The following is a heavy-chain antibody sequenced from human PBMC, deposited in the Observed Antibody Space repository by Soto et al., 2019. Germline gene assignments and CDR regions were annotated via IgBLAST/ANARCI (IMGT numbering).Heavy chain of an antibody. CDR3: ARDQEYSSSSRSYDY. J-gene: IGHJ4*02. CDR2: ISSSSSYI. D-gene: IGHD6-6*01. V-gene: IGHV3-21*01. CDR1: GFTFSSYS. Sequence: VGSLRLSCAASGFTFSSYSMNWVRQAPGKGLEWVSSISSSSSYIYYADSVKGRFTISRDNAKNSLYLQMNSLRAEDTAVYYCARDQEYSSSSRSYDYWGQGTLVTVSS.